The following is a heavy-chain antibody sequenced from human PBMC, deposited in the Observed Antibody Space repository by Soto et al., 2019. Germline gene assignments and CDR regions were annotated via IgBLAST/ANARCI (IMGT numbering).Heavy chain of an antibody. CDR1: GYTFTSYG. D-gene: IGHD4-17*01. CDR3: ARAYGDYESFDP. J-gene: IGHJ5*02. CDR2: ISAYNGNT. V-gene: IGHV1-18*01. Sequence: GASVKVSCKASGYTFTSYGISWVRQAPGQGLEWMGWISAYNGNTNYAQKLQGRVTMTTDTSTSTAHMELRSLRSDDTAVYYCARAYGDYESFDPWGQGTLVTVSS.